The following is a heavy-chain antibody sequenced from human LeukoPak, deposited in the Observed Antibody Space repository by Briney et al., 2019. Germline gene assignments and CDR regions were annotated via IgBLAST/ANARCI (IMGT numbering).Heavy chain of an antibody. CDR2: INPNSGGT. V-gene: IGHV1-2*06. CDR3: ARGENYSYGY. J-gene: IGHJ4*02. Sequence: WMGRINPNSGGTNYAQKFQGRVTMTRDTSISTAYMELSRLRSDDTAFYYCARGENYSYGYWGQGTLVTVSS. D-gene: IGHD5-18*01.